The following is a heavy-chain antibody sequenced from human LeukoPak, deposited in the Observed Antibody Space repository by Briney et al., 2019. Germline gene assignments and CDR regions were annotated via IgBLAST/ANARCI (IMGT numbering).Heavy chain of an antibody. CDR2: IFQGGTT. V-gene: IGHV4-38-2*02. CDR1: GYSIRSGFY. Sequence: SETLSLTCTVSGYSIRSGFYWGWIRQAPGKGLEWIGSIFQGGTTFYNPSLKSRVIISADTSNNEFSLKLSSVTAAATAVYYWARIGTAMIDYWGQGTLVTVSS. D-gene: IGHD5-18*01. CDR3: ARIGTAMIDY. J-gene: IGHJ4*02.